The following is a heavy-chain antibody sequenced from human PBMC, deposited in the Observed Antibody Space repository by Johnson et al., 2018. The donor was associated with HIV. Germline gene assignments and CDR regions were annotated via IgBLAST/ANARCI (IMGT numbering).Heavy chain of an antibody. CDR1: GLTFSNYA. J-gene: IGHJ3*02. Sequence: VQLVESGGGLVQPGGSLRLSCAASGLTFSNYAMSWVRQGPGKGLEWVSAIGASGGRTFYADSVKGRFTISRDNSKNTLYLQMNSLRAEDTAVYYCAKEQLLRAFDIWGPGTMVTVS. V-gene: IGHV3-23*04. CDR2: IGASGGRT. CDR3: AKEQLLRAFDI. D-gene: IGHD2-15*01.